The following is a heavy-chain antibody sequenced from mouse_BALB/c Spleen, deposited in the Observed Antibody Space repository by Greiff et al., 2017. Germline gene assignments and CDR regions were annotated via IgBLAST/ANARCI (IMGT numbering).Heavy chain of an antibody. V-gene: IGHV2-9-2*01. CDR1: GFSLTSYD. Sequence: QVQLKESGPGLVATSQSLSITCTVSGFSLTSYDISWIRQPPGKGLEWFGVIWTGGGTNYNSAFMSRLSISKDNSKSQVFLKMNSLQTDDTAIYYCVRVTTATYYLDYWGQCTTLTVSS. D-gene: IGHD1-2*01. CDR3: VRVTTATYYLDY. CDR2: IWTGGGT. J-gene: IGHJ2*01.